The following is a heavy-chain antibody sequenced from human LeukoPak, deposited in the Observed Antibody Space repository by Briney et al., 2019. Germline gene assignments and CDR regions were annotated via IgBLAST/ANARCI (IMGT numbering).Heavy chain of an antibody. D-gene: IGHD6-13*01. CDR2: INNVASHI. J-gene: IGHJ4*02. CDR3: ARGKGLSSPKFFDY. V-gene: IGHV3-21*01. CDR1: GFSISSSA. Sequence: PGGSLRLSCAASGFSISSSAMNWVRQAPGKGLEWVSSINNVASHIYYAGSVRGRFTISRDNAKNSVYLQMNSLRAEDTAVYYCARGKGLSSPKFFDYWGQGTLVTVSS.